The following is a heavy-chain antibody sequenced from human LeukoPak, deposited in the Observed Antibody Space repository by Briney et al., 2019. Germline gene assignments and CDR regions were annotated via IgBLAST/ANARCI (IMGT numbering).Heavy chain of an antibody. V-gene: IGHV4-59*01. CDR3: ARGAGSFDY. Sequence: PSETLSLTCTVSGGSISSYYWSWMRQPPGEGLEWIGYIYCSGSTNYNPSLKSRVTISVDTSKSQFSLKLSSVTAADTAVYYCARGAGSFDYWGQGTLVTVSS. CDR2: IYCSGST. J-gene: IGHJ4*02. CDR1: GGSISSYY.